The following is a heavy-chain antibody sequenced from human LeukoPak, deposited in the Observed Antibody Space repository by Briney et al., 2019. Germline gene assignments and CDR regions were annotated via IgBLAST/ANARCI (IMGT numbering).Heavy chain of an antibody. D-gene: IGHD3-10*01. CDR1: GSTFSSYA. CDR2: INQDGTEK. V-gene: IGHV3-7*01. Sequence: GGSLRLSCAAPGSTFSSYAMSWVRQLPGKGLEWVANINQDGTEKYYVDSVKGRFTISRDNAKNSLDLQMNSLRVEDTGIYYCVKVAKYYYGSETYYFFEHWGQGTPVTASS. J-gene: IGHJ4*02. CDR3: VKVAKYYYGSETYYFFEH.